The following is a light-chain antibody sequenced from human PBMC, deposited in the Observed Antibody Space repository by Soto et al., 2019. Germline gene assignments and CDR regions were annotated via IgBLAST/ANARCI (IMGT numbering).Light chain of an antibody. J-gene: IGLJ1*01. V-gene: IGLV2-14*01. CDR2: DVS. Sequence: QSVLTQPASESGSPGQSITISCTGTSSDVGGYNYVSWYQQQPGKAPKLMIYDVSNRPSGVSNRFSGSKSGNTASLTISWLQAEYEADYYCSSYTSSSTLVFGTGTKVTVL. CDR3: SSYTSSSTLV. CDR1: SSDVGGYNY.